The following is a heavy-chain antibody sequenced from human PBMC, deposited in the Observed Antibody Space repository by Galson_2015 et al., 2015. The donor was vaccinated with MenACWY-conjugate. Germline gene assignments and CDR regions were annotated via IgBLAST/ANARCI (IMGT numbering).Heavy chain of an antibody. D-gene: IGHD3-22*01. CDR3: AKRPATYYYDSSGYYWFDY. V-gene: IGHV3-23*01. Sequence: DSVKGRFTISRDNSKNTLYLQMNSLRAEDTAVYYCAKRPATYYYDSSGYYWFDYWGQGTLVTVSS. J-gene: IGHJ4*02.